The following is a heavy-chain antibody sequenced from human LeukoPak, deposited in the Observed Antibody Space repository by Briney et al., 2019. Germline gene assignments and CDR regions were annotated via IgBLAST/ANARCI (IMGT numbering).Heavy chain of an antibody. J-gene: IGHJ4*02. CDR3: ARVGGVYYYDSSGYFDY. CDR1: GGTFSSYA. V-gene: IGHV1-69*13. Sequence: SVKVSCKASGGTFSSYAISWVRQAPGEGVEWRGGIIPIFGTANYAQKFQGRVTITADESTSTASMELSSLRSEDTAVYYCARVGGVYYYDSSGYFDYWGQGTLVTVSS. D-gene: IGHD3-22*01. CDR2: IIPIFGTA.